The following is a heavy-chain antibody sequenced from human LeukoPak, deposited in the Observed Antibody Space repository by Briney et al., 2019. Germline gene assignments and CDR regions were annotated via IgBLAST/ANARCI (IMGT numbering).Heavy chain of an antibody. Sequence: SETLSLTCTVSGGSISSGSYYWSWIRQPAGKGLEWIGRIYTSGSTNYNPSLKSRVTISVDTSKNQFPLKLSSVTAADTAVYYCARVPLYDFWSGYLPPYYYMDVWGKGTTVTVSS. CDR2: IYTSGST. CDR3: ARVPLYDFWSGYLPPYYYMDV. D-gene: IGHD3-3*01. J-gene: IGHJ6*03. CDR1: GGSISSGSYY. V-gene: IGHV4-61*02.